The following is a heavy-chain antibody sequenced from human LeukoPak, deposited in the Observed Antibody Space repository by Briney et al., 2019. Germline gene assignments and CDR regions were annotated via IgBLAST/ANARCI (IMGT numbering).Heavy chain of an antibody. Sequence: SVKVSCXASGGTFSSYAISWVRQAPGQGLEWMGRIIPIFGTANYAQKFQGRVTITTDESTSTAYMELSSLRSEDTAVYYCARDDYGGTDAFDIWGQGTMVTVSS. D-gene: IGHD4-23*01. CDR3: ARDDYGGTDAFDI. CDR1: GGTFSSYA. CDR2: IIPIFGTA. J-gene: IGHJ3*02. V-gene: IGHV1-69*05.